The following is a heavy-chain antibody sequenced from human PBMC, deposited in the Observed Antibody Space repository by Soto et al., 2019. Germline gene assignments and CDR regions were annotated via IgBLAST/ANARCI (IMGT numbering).Heavy chain of an antibody. CDR2: ISYDGSNK. J-gene: IGHJ4*02. D-gene: IGHD6-13*01. V-gene: IGHV3-30*18. CDR1: GFTFSSYG. CDR3: AKGIAAAGTTAFGY. Sequence: QPGGSLRLSCAASGFTFSSYGMHWVRQAPGKGLEWVAVISYDGSNKYYADSVKGRFTISRDNSKNTLYLQMNSLRAEDTAVYYCAKGIAAAGTTAFGYWGQGTLVTVSS.